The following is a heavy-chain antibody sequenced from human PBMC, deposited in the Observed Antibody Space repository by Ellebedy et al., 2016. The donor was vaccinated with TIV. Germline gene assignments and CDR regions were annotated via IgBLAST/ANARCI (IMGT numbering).Heavy chain of an antibody. CDR3: ARYCNSTTCSNWFDP. D-gene: IGHD2-2*01. V-gene: IGHV1-18*04. CDR1: GYTFTSYG. CDR2: ISAYNGNT. Sequence: AASVKVSCKTSGYTFTSYGISWVRQAPGQGLEWMGWISAYNGNTNYAQMLQGRVTMTTDTFTSTAYIELRSLRSDDTAVYYFARYCNSTTCSNWFDPWGQGTLVTVSS. J-gene: IGHJ5*02.